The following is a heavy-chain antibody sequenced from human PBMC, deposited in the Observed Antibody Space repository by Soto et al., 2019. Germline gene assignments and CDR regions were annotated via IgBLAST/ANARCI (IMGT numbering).Heavy chain of an antibody. CDR3: WTGGRNYGYYYYMDV. D-gene: IGHD4-4*01. V-gene: IGHV4-39*01. J-gene: IGHJ6*03. Sequence: PSETLSLTCTVSGGSISSSSYYWGWIRQPPGKGLECIGSIYYSGSTYYNPSLKSRVTISVDTSKNQFSLKLSSVTAADTAVYYCWTGGRNYGYYYYMDVWGNGTTVX. CDR2: IYYSGST. CDR1: GGSISSSSYY.